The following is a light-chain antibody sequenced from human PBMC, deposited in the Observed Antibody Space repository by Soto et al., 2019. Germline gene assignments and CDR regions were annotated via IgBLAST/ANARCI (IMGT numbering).Light chain of an antibody. CDR2: AAS. V-gene: IGKV1-12*01. J-gene: IGKJ1*01. Sequence: DIQMTQSPSSVSASVGDRVTITCRASQDIFNYLAWYQQKPGQAPKLLIYAASRLQNGDPSRFSGSESETEFTLAISGLQPEDFASYYCQQGNVFPWTFGQGTKVEVK. CDR3: QQGNVFPWT. CDR1: QDIFNY.